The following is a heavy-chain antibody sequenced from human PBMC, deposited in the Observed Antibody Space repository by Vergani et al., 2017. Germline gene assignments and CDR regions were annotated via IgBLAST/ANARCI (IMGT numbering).Heavy chain of an antibody. CDR2: IYYSGST. D-gene: IGHD3-22*01. CDR1: GYSISSGSYY. CDR3: ARAPYYYDSSGYYPLFDY. J-gene: IGHJ4*02. V-gene: IGHV4-61*10. Sequence: QVQLQESGPGLVKPSETLSLTCAVSGYSISSGSYYWSWIRQPAGKGLEWIGYIYYSGSTNYNPSLKIRVTISVATSKNQFSLKLSSVTAADTAVYYCARAPYYYDSSGYYPLFDYWGQGTLVTVSS.